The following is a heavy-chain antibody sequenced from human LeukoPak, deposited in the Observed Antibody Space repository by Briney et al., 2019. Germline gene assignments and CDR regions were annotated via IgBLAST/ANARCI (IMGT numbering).Heavy chain of an antibody. CDR2: IKLGEYER. D-gene: IGHD5-18*01. CDR3: ARVQYTALVYSPHFDN. CDR1: GFSFSSYW. J-gene: IGHJ4*02. V-gene: IGHV3-7*01. Sequence: PGGSLRLSCAASGFSFSSYWMTWVRQAPGKGREWGASIKLGEYERSYVDSVKGRFTISRDNAKSSLYLEMNSLGAEDTAMYFCARVQYTALVYSPHFDNWGQGILVTVS.